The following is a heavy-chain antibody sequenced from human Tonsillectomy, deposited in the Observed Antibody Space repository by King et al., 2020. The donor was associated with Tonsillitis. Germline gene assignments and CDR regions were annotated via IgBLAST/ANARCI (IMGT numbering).Heavy chain of an antibody. Sequence: VQLQESGPGLVKPSETLSLTCTVSGSISGSYWSWIRQPPGKGLEWIGYMYYSGTTNYNPSLRSRVTILVDTSKNQFSLKLTSVTAADTAVYYCARLDYCGSGSYWYFDLWGRGTLVTVSS. CDR1: GSISGSY. V-gene: IGHV4-59*08. D-gene: IGHD3-10*01. J-gene: IGHJ2*01. CDR3: ARLDYCGSGSYWYFDL. CDR2: MYYSGTT.